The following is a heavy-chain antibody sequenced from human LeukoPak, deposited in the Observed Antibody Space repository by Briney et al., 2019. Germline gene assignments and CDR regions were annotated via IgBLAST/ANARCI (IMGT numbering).Heavy chain of an antibody. J-gene: IGHJ4*02. Sequence: PGGSLRLSCAASGFTFSSYNMHWVRQAPGKGPEWVGFIRGKAYGGATGYTASVKGRFTISRDDSKSIVYLQMNSLRTEDTAVYYCICLTDPFDYWGQGSLVTVSS. CDR2: IRGKAYGGAT. CDR1: GFTFSSYN. V-gene: IGHV3-49*04. CDR3: ICLTDPFDY.